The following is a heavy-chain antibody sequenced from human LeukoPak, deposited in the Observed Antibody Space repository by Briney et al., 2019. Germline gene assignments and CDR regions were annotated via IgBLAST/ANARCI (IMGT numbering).Heavy chain of an antibody. Sequence: SQTLSLTCAISGDSVSSNSAAWNSIRQSPSRGLQWLGRTYYRPKWYTAYAVSVKSPITIYPDTSKIQFSLQLTSVTPEDTAVYYCARVVQVYCSTTSCYVGAFDIWGQGTMVTVSS. V-gene: IGHV6-1*01. J-gene: IGHJ3*02. CDR3: ARVVQVYCSTTSCYVGAFDI. CDR1: GDSVSSNSAA. CDR2: TYYRPKWYT. D-gene: IGHD2-2*01.